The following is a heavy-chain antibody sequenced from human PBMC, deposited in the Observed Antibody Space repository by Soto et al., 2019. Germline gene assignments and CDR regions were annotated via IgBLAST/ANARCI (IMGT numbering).Heavy chain of an antibody. V-gene: IGHV5-51*01. J-gene: IGHJ4*02. D-gene: IGHD6-13*01. CDR3: ARLVLAAPALGHFDY. CDR1: GYSFTSYW. Sequence: PGESLKTSCKGSGYSFTSYWIGWVRQMPGKGLAWMGIIYPGDSDTRYSPSFQGQVTISADKSISTAYLQWSSLKASDTAMYYCARLVLAAPALGHFDYWGQGTLVTVSS. CDR2: IYPGDSDT.